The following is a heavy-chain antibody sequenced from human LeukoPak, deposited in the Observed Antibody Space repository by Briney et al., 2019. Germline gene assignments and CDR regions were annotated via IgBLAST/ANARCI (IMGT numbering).Heavy chain of an antibody. CDR1: GGSISNYY. D-gene: IGHD2-2*01. Sequence: SETLSLTCTVSGGSISNYYWSWIRQPPGKGLEWIGYIYQSGSTDYNPSLKSRVTISVDTSKNQFSLKLSSVTAADTAVYYCARGLVIPAAMGEFDYWGQGTLIAVSP. CDR2: IYQSGST. J-gene: IGHJ4*02. V-gene: IGHV4-59*01. CDR3: ARGLVIPAAMGEFDY.